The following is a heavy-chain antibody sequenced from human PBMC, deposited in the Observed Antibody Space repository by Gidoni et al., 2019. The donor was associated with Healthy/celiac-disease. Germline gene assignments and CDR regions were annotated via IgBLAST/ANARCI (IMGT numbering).Heavy chain of an antibody. J-gene: IGHJ4*02. CDR1: GFTFSSYA. Sequence: QVQLVESGGGVVQPGRSLRLSCAASGFTFSSYAMHWVRQAPGQGLEWVAVISYDGSNKCCADSVKGLFTISRDNSKNTLYLQMNSLRAEDTAVYYCARAAKDSSGYCLDYWGQGTLVTVSS. CDR3: ARAAKDSSGYCLDY. D-gene: IGHD3-22*01. CDR2: ISYDGSNK. V-gene: IGHV3-30-3*01.